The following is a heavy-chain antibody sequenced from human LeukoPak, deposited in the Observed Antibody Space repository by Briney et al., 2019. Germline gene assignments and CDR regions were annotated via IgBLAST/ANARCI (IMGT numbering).Heavy chain of an antibody. CDR3: ATSESQTKFDY. J-gene: IGHJ4*02. CDR2: IYPGDSDT. Sequence: GESLKISCKGSGYSFISYWIGWVRQMPGKGLEWMGIIYPGDSDTRYSPSFQGQVTISADKSINTAYLQWSSLKASDTAMYYCATSESQTKFDYWGQGTLVTASS. D-gene: IGHD1/OR15-1a*01. V-gene: IGHV5-51*01. CDR1: GYSFISYW.